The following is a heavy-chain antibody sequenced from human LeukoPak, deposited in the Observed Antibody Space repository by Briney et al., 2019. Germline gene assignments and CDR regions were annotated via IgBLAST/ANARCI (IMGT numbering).Heavy chain of an antibody. Sequence: TSETLSLTCTVSGGSISSGSYYWSWIRQPTGKGLEWIGRIYTSGSTNYNPSLKSRVTISVDTSKNQFSLKLSSVTAADTAVYYCARVPTVNYYYYMDVWGKGTTVTVSS. J-gene: IGHJ6*03. CDR1: GGSISSGSYY. V-gene: IGHV4-61*02. CDR3: ARVPTVNYYYYMDV. D-gene: IGHD4-17*01. CDR2: IYTSGST.